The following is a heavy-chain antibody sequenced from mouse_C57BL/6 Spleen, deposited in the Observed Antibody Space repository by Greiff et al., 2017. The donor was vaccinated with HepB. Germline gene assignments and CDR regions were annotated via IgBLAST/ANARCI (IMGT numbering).Heavy chain of an antibody. V-gene: IGHV1-55*01. J-gene: IGHJ2*01. CDR2: IYPGSGST. CDR3: ARGRGNLSTVVAPGYFDY. D-gene: IGHD1-1*01. Sequence: QVQLQQPGAELVKPGASVKMSCKASGYTFTSYWITWVKQRPGQGLEWIGDIYPGSGSTNYNEKFKSKATLTVDTSSSTAYMQLSSLTSEDSAVYYCARGRGNLSTVVAPGYFDYWGQGTTLTVSS. CDR1: GYTFTSYW.